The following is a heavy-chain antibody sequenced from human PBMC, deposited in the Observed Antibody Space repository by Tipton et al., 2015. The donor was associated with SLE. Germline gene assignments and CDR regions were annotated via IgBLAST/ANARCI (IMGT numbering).Heavy chain of an antibody. CDR1: GFIFSRYI. J-gene: IGHJ4*02. Sequence: SLRLSCAASGFIFSRYIMQWVRQAPGKGLEWVAVISPDGRSSHYADSVRGRFALSRDNSENTLYLQMDSLRVEDTAIYYCVRVGGGWGQGTLVTVSS. V-gene: IGHV3-30*09. CDR2: ISPDGRSS. CDR3: VRVGGG. D-gene: IGHD3-16*01.